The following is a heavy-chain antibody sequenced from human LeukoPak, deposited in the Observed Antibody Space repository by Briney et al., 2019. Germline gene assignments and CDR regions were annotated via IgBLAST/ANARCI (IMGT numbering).Heavy chain of an antibody. D-gene: IGHD6-13*01. Sequence: GGSLRLSCVASGFTVSGVYMSWVRQAPGQGLDWVSVIYSDDSAYYADSVKGRFTISRDNSKNTLNLQMNSLRAEDTAVYYCASRPRDAAALDYWGQGTLVTVSS. CDR3: ASRPRDAAALDY. CDR2: IYSDDSA. J-gene: IGHJ4*02. CDR1: GFTVSGVY. V-gene: IGHV3-53*01.